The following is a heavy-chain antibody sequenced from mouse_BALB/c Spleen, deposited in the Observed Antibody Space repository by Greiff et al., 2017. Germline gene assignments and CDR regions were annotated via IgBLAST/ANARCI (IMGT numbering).Heavy chain of an antibody. Sequence: EVKVEESGGGLVKPGGSLKLSCAASGFTFSDYYMYWVRQTPEKRLEWVATISDGGSYTYYPDSVKGRFTISRDNAKNNLYLQMSSLKSEDTAMYYCARDDDAYYYAMDYWGQGTSVTVSS. CDR3: ARDDDAYYYAMDY. V-gene: IGHV5-4*02. CDR2: ISDGGSYT. D-gene: IGHD2-12*01. J-gene: IGHJ4*01. CDR1: GFTFSDYY.